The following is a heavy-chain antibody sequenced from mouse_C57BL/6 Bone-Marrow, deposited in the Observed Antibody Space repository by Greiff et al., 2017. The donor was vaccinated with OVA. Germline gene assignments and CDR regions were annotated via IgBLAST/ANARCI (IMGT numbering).Heavy chain of an antibody. CDR3: ARGGGYDAMDY. CDR2: INPSNGGT. V-gene: IGHV1-53*01. Sequence: VQLQQPGTELVKPGASVKLSCKASGFPFTSYGMHGVQQSPGQGLEWIGNINPSNGGTDYKEKFKSKSTRTVDKASSTAYMQLSSLTSEDSAVYDCARGGGYDAMDYWGQGTSVTVSS. J-gene: IGHJ4*01. CDR1: GFPFTSYG. D-gene: IGHD1-1*02.